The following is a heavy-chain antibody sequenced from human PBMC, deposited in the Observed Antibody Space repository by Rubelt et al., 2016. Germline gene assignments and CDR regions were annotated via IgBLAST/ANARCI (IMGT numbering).Heavy chain of an antibody. CDR2: TDLNGGT. Sequence: QVQLHQWGAGLLKPSETLSLTCTVSGGSFTGHYWIWVRQPPGKGLEWIGETDLNGGTNYAPSLKSRVTIALDTSDKQFSRKLDSVSGADAAVYYCARGIRTDWPVVPEWGQGTLGTVSS. D-gene: IGHD2-21*02. J-gene: IGHJ1*01. CDR3: ARGIRTDWPVVPE. V-gene: IGHV4-34*01. CDR1: GGSFTGHY.